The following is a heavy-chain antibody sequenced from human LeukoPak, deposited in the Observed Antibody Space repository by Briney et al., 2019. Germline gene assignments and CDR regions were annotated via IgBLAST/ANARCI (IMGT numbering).Heavy chain of an antibody. V-gene: IGHV3-30-3*01. CDR3: ARDRLRYCRSTKCGMDV. CDR2: ISYDGSNK. Sequence: GGSLRLSCAASGFTFSSYAMHWVRQAPGEGLEWVAVISYDGSNKYYADPVKGRFTISRDNSKNTLYLQMNSLRAEDTAVYYCARDRLRYCRSTKCGMDVWGQGSTVTVSS. J-gene: IGHJ6*02. D-gene: IGHD2-2*01. CDR1: GFTFSSYA.